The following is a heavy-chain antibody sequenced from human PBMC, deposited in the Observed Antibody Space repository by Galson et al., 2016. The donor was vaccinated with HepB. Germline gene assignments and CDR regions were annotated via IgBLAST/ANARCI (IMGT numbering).Heavy chain of an antibody. CDR3: ARRTWGTSGSYFDY. CDR1: GDSISSNQY. J-gene: IGHJ4*02. D-gene: IGHD1-26*01. Sequence: SETLSLTCAISGDSISSNQYWSWVRQPPGKGLEWIGEIYHDGTANYNPSLKSRVTISGVKSKNQFSLSLTSVTAADTAVYYCARRTWGTSGSYFDYWGQGTLVTVSS. V-gene: IGHV4-4*02. CDR2: IYHDGTA.